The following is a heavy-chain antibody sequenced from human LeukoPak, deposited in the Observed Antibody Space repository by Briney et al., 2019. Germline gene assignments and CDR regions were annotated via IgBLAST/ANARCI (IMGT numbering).Heavy chain of an antibody. D-gene: IGHD6-6*01. J-gene: IGHJ4*02. CDR3: GRKSAARKTSEFDY. CDR1: GYTLTDYY. CDR2: IHPNSGGT. V-gene: IGHV1-2*02. Sequence: ASVKVSCKASGYTLTDYYMHWVRQAPGQGLEWMGWIHPNSGGTNYAQKFQGRVTMTRDTSISTAYMELSRLTSDDTAVYYCGRKSAARKTSEFDYWGQGTLVTVSS.